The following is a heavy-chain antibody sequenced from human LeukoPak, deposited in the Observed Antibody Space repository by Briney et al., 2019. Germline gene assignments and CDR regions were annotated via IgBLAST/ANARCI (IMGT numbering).Heavy chain of an antibody. CDR3: ARETSTWNSFEY. Sequence: SETLSLTCAVYGGSFSGYYWSWIRQSPGRGLEWIGQINDSGDTDYNPSLKSRVTISIDTSKKQFSLRLRSVTAADAALYYCARETSTWNSFEYWGQGTAVTVSS. V-gene: IGHV4-34*01. D-gene: IGHD1/OR15-1a*01. J-gene: IGHJ4*02. CDR1: GGSFSGYY. CDR2: INDSGDT.